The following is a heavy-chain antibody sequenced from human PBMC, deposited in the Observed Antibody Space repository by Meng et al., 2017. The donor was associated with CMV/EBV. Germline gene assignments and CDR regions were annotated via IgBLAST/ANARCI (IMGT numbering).Heavy chain of an antibody. Sequence: GGSLRLSCAASGFTFSSYAMSWVRQAPGKGLEWVSAISGSGGSKYYADSVKGRFTISRDNSKNTLYLKMNSLRAEDTAVYYCAKYAIVVVPAAIPDYFDYWGQGTLVTVSS. J-gene: IGHJ4*02. CDR2: ISGSGGSK. D-gene: IGHD2-2*01. V-gene: IGHV3-23*01. CDR1: GFTFSSYA. CDR3: AKYAIVVVPAAIPDYFDY.